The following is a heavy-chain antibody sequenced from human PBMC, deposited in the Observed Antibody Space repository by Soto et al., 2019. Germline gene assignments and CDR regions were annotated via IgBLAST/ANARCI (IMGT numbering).Heavy chain of an antibody. CDR2: IYYSGTT. J-gene: IGHJ6*02. Sequence: SETLSLTCTVSGGSIIDYYWSWIRQPPGKGLEWIGYIYYSGTTDYSPSLKSRVTISVDTSKNQFSLKLSSVTAADSAIYYCARQSGGYYYYGMDVWGQGTTGTVS. CDR3: ARQSGGYYYYGMDV. V-gene: IGHV4-59*08. D-gene: IGHD1-26*01. CDR1: GGSIIDYY.